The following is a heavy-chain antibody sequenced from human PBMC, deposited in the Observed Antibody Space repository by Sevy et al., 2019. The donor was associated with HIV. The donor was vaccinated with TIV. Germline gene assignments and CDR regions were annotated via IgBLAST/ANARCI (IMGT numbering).Heavy chain of an antibody. CDR3: ARDRGYSYGSVYYYYGMDV. V-gene: IGHV3-33*01. D-gene: IGHD5-18*01. CDR2: IWYDGSNK. Sequence: GGSLRLSCAASGFTFSSYGMHWVRQAPGKGLEWVAVIWYDGSNKYYADSVKGRFTISRDNSKNTLYLQMNSLRAEDTVVYYCARDRGYSYGSVYYYYGMDVWGQGTTVTVSS. J-gene: IGHJ6*02. CDR1: GFTFSSYG.